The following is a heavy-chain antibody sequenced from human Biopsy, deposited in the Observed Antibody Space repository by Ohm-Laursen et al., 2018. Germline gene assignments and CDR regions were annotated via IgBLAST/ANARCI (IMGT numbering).Heavy chain of an antibody. Sequence: SSVKVSSKASGDSFTSYAIGWVRQAPGQGLEWMGGIIPIPNVATYAQKFQGRITITADESTSTAYMELSSLTSDDTAVYFCARGEGSSWFDPWGHGTLVTVSS. D-gene: IGHD1-26*01. V-gene: IGHV1-69*01. J-gene: IGHJ5*02. CDR3: ARGEGSSWFDP. CDR2: IIPIPNVA. CDR1: GDSFTSYA.